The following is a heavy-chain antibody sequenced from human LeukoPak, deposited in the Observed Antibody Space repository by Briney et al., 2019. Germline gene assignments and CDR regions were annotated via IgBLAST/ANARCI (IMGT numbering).Heavy chain of an antibody. D-gene: IGHD2-15*01. CDR2: IYPGDSNT. CDR3: ARSPYCSGVSCYSPYYYYYMDV. J-gene: IGHJ6*03. V-gene: IGHV5-51*01. Sequence: GESLKISCKGSGYSFTNYWIGWVRQMPGKGLEWMGIIYPGDSNTRYSPSFQGQVPISADKSISTAYLQWSSLKASDTAMYYCARSPYCSGVSCYSPYYYYYMDVWGRGTTVTVSS. CDR1: GYSFTNYW.